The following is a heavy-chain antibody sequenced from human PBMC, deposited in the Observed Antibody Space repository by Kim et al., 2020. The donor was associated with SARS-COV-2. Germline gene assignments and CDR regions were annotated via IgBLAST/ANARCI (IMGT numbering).Heavy chain of an antibody. V-gene: IGHV3-48*03. J-gene: IGHJ4*02. D-gene: IGHD4-4*01. CDR3: ARGPNYSPFDY. Sequence: YADYVQGRFTISRDNDKNSLYLKMNSLRAEDTAVYYCARGPNYSPFDYWGQGTLVTVSS.